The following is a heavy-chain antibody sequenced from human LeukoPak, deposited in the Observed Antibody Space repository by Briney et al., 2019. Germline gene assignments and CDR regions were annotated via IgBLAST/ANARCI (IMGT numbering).Heavy chain of an antibody. CDR2: ISGGGGST. Sequence: GGSLRLSCAASGFTFSSYGMSWVRQAPGKGREWVSAISGGGGSTYYADSVKGRFTISRDNSKNTLYLQMNSLRAEDTAVYYCAKGEYSYGLFYWGQGTLVTVSS. CDR1: GFTFSSYG. CDR3: AKGEYSYGLFY. D-gene: IGHD5-18*01. V-gene: IGHV3-23*01. J-gene: IGHJ4*02.